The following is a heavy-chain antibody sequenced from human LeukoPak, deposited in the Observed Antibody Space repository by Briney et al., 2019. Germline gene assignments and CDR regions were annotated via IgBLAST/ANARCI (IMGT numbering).Heavy chain of an antibody. V-gene: IGHV3-7*01. J-gene: IGHJ4*02. CDR3: AKGTQLWIFDY. Sequence: GGSLRLSCAASGFTFSSYWMSWVRQAPGKGLEWVANIKQDGSEKYYVDSVKGRFTISRDNSKNTLYLQMNSLRAEDTAVYYCAKGTQLWIFDYWGQGALVTVSS. CDR1: GFTFSSYW. D-gene: IGHD5-18*01. CDR2: IKQDGSEK.